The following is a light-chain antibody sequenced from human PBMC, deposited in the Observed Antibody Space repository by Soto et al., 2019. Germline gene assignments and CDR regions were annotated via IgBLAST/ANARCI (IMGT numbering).Light chain of an antibody. CDR3: QQFHSQPLT. J-gene: IGKJ4*01. Sequence: DVQMTQSPSCLSASVGDRFTITCQASQDISKYVNWYQQKQGTAPKXXIYDGSNVQLGVPSRFSVSGYGTDFTFTINSLRTEDIATYYCQQFHSQPLTFGGGTKVDIK. CDR1: QDISKY. CDR2: DGS. V-gene: IGKV1-33*01.